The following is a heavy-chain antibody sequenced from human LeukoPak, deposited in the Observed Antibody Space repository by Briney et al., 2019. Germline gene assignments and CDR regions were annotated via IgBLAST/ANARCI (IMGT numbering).Heavy chain of an antibody. V-gene: IGHV3-49*04. D-gene: IGHD3-9*01. Sequence: GRSLRLSCTTSGFTFSNYPMSWVRQAPGKGLEWLALLGSTAYGGTTKYAASVKGRFTISRDDSKSIAYLQMNSLKTEDTAVYYCTRPYYDYLTGYYSDYWGQETLVTVSS. CDR1: GFTFSNYP. J-gene: IGHJ4*02. CDR2: LGSTAYGGTT. CDR3: TRPYYDYLTGYYSDY.